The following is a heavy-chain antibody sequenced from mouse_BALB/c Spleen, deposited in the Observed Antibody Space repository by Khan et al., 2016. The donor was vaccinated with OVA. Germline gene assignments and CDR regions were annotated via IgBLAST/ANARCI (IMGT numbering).Heavy chain of an antibody. V-gene: IGHV3-2*02. CDR3: ARRAYYANWYFDV. J-gene: IGHJ1*01. Sequence: EVQLVESGPGLVKPSQSLSLTCTVTGYSITSDYAWNWIRQFPGNKLEWMGYISYSGSTSYNPSHKSRISITRDTSKNQFFLQLNSVTTGDTATYYCARRAYYANWYFDVWGAGTTVTVSS. CDR2: ISYSGST. D-gene: IGHD1-1*02. CDR1: GYSITSDYA.